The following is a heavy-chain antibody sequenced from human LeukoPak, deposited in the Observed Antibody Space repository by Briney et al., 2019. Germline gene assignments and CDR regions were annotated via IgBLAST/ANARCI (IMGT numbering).Heavy chain of an antibody. CDR1: GFTFDDYA. J-gene: IGHJ4*02. D-gene: IGHD4-23*01. CDR2: ISWNSVTI. Sequence: GGSLRLSCAVSGFTFDDYAMHWVRQAPGKGLEWVSGISWNSVTIGYADFVKGRFTISRDNAKNSLYPQMNGLRAEDTALYYCAKIDYGGNDWGQGTLVTVSS. V-gene: IGHV3-9*01. CDR3: AKIDYGGND.